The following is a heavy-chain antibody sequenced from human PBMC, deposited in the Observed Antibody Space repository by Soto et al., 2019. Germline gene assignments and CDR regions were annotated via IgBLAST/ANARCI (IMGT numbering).Heavy chain of an antibody. V-gene: IGHV4-38-2*02. CDR1: GDSISSGSY. Sequence: SETLSLTCTVAGDSISSGSYWGWIRQPPGEGPEWIASIYHGGTTFYNPSLKSRISISVDTSKNQFSLRLTSVTAADTATYYCARVHVMVVAGSTFDYWGPGTLVTVSS. CDR2: IYHGGTT. J-gene: IGHJ4*03. D-gene: IGHD6-19*01. CDR3: ARVHVMVVAGSTFDY.